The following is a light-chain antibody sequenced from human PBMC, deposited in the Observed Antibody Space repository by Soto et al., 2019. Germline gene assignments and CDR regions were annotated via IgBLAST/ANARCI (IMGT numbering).Light chain of an antibody. CDR2: AAS. J-gene: IGKJ4*01. V-gene: IGKV1-39*01. Sequence: DIQMTQSPSSLSASVGDRVTITCRASQSISSYLNWYQQKPGKAPKLLIYAASSLQSGVPSRCSGSGSGTDFTLTISSLQPEDFATYYCQQSYRPLTFGGGTKVEIK. CDR3: QQSYRPLT. CDR1: QSISSY.